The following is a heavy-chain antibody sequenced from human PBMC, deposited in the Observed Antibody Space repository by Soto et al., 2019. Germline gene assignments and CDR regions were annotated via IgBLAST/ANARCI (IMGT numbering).Heavy chain of an antibody. D-gene: IGHD4-17*01. CDR2: ISGSGGST. V-gene: IGHV3-23*01. Sequence: PGGSLRLSCAASGFTFSSYAMSWVRQAPGKGLEWVSAISGSGGSTYYADSVKGRFTISRDNSKNTLYLQMNSLRAEDTAVYYCAKDRREDYGDYMYYFDYWGQGTLVTVS. CDR3: AKDRREDYGDYMYYFDY. CDR1: GFTFSSYA. J-gene: IGHJ4*02.